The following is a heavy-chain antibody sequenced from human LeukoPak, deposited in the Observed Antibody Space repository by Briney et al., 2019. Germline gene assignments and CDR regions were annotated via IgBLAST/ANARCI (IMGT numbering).Heavy chain of an antibody. CDR2: INPNSGAT. J-gene: IGHJ4*02. D-gene: IGHD3-16*01. Sequence: GASVQVSXKPFGYTFSDYYIHWVRQAPGQGLEWMGRINPNSGATDYAQKFQGRVVMSKDTSISTAYMELNSLTYDDMAVYYCARDGNGGSDYWGQGTLVTVSS. CDR3: ARDGNGGSDY. CDR1: GYTFSDYY. V-gene: IGHV1-2*06.